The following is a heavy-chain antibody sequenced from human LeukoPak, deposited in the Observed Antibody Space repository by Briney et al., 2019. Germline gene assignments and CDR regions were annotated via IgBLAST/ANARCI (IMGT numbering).Heavy chain of an antibody. D-gene: IGHD3-10*01. CDR2: IYTSGST. CDR1: GGSISSGSYY. J-gene: IGHJ3*02. CDR3: ARSRITMVRGVKADAFDI. Sequence: PSQTLSLTCTVSGGSISSGSYYWSWIRQPAGKGLEWIGRIYTSGSTNYNPSLKSRVTISVDTSKNQFSLKLSSVTAADTAVYYCARSRITMVRGVKADAFDIWGQGTMVTVSS. V-gene: IGHV4-61*02.